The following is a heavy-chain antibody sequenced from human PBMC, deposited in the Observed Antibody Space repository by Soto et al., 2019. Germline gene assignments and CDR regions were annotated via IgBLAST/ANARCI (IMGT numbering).Heavy chain of an antibody. CDR2: INHSGSN. J-gene: IGHJ3*02. V-gene: IGHV4-34*01. Sequence: NPSETLSLTCVVSGGSFSTYYYNWIRQSPGKGLEWIGEINHSGSNNYSPPLKSRVTMSLDTSKNQFSLKLTSVAAADTAVYYCARGGSNDWQVAFDIWGQGTMVTVSS. CDR1: GGSFSTYY. CDR3: ARGGSNDWQVAFDI. D-gene: IGHD3-9*01.